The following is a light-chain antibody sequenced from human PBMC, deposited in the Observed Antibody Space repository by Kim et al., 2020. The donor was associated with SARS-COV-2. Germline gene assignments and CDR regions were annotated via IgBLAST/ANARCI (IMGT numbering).Light chain of an antibody. CDR1: NSNIGYDS. V-gene: IGLV1-44*01. J-gene: IGLJ2*01. CDR3: SAWDNTLDGAVV. Sequence: RVTIFCSGSNSNIGYDSVNWYQQVPGTAPRLLIFGTDKRPSGVPDRFSASKSGTSASLAISGLQSEDEADYYCSAWDNTLDGAVVFGGGTQLTVL. CDR2: GTD.